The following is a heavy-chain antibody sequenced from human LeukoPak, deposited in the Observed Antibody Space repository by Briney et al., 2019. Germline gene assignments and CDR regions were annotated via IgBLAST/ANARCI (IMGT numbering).Heavy chain of an antibody. V-gene: IGHV4-4*07. Sequence: SETLSLTCSVSDDSISSYSWSWVRQPAGKGMEWIGRIYSSGTTNHNPSLRSRVTMSLDASKNQFFLKLNSVTAADTAVYYCARDTDDWYFDPWGRGTLVTVSS. CDR1: DDSISSYS. CDR2: IYSSGTT. CDR3: ARDTDDWYFDP. J-gene: IGHJ2*01.